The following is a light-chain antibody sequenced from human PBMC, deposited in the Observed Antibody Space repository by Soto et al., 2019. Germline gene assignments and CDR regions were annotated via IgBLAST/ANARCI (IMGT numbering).Light chain of an antibody. V-gene: IGKV3-20*01. Sequence: VSTLVPGAMTLSPGESATLSCEAGQRVTSNYFSWYHQKPGQAPRSLLFSGSIRTTGIPDRLIGSGSGTAVILTISSLVPADVAVDYCQNYYTSLTTCGQGTKVDIK. CDR2: SGS. J-gene: IGKJ1*01. CDR3: QNYYTSLTT. CDR1: QRVTSNY.